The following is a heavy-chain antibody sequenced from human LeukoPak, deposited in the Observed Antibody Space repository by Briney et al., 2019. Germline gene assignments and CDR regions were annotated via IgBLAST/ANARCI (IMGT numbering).Heavy chain of an antibody. J-gene: IGHJ4*02. CDR3: ARGRGSLTY. V-gene: IGHV4-59*01. D-gene: IGHD3-10*01. Sequence: PSETLSLTCTVSAGSINHYYWRWIRQPPGKGLEWIGYFYDTRSPKYNPSLERRVTISVDMSRNQFSLNLTSVTAADTAVYYCARGRGSLTYWGQGTLATVSS. CDR2: FYDTRSP. CDR1: AGSINHYY.